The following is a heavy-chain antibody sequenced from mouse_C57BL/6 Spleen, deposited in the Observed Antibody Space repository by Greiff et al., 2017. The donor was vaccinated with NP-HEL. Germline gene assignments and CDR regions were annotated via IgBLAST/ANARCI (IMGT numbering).Heavy chain of an antibody. J-gene: IGHJ4*01. CDR1: GFNIKDYY. V-gene: IGHV14-2*01. CDR2: IDPEGGDT. Sequence: VQLKESGAELVKPGASVKLSCTASGFNIKDYYMPWVNQRTDQGLEWIGRIDPEGGDTNYAPKFQGQATIPADTASNTAYLQLSSLTSEDTAVYYCGRESPMDYGGQGTSVTVSS. CDR3: GRESPMDY.